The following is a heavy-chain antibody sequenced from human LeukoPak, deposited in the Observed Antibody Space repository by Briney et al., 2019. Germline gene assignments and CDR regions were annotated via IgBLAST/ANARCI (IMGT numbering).Heavy chain of an antibody. V-gene: IGHV3-30*02. J-gene: IGHJ4*02. Sequence: PGGSLRLSCAASGFTFSNYAIHWVRQGPGKGLEWVAYIAHHGNNKYYADSVKGRFTISRDNSKRTLYLQMNSLRAGDTAVYYCAKDGSWSCTDWGQATLVTVSS. CDR3: AKDGSWSCTD. CDR2: IAHHGNNK. CDR1: GFTFSNYA. D-gene: IGHD2-8*02.